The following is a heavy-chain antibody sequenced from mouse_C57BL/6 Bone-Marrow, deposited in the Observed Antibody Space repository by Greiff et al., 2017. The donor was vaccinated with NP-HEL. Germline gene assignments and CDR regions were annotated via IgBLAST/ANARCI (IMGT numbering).Heavy chain of an antibody. J-gene: IGHJ4*01. D-gene: IGHD4-1*01. CDR3: ARPGTRGYYAMDY. CDR2: ISNLAYSI. V-gene: IGHV5-15*04. CDR1: GFTFSDYG. Sequence: EVMLVESGGGLVQPGGSLKLSCAASGFTFSDYGMAWVRQAPRKGPEWVAFISNLAYSIYYADTVTGRFTFSRENAKNTLYLEMSSLRSEDTAMYYCARPGTRGYYAMDYWGQGTSVTVSS.